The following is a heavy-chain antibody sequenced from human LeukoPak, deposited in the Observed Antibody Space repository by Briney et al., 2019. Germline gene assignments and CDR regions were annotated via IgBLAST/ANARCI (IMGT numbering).Heavy chain of an antibody. J-gene: IGHJ5*02. CDR2: IYHDGTT. CDR3: ARSFWSGGNWFDP. D-gene: IGHD3-3*01. Sequence: SETLSLTCTVSGGFISSGGYYWSWIRQPPGKGLEWIGYIYHDGTTYYTPSLRSRVTISVDKSKNQFSLKLSSVTVADTAVYYCARSFWSGGNWFDPWGQGTLVTVSS. V-gene: IGHV4-30-2*01. CDR1: GGFISSGGYY.